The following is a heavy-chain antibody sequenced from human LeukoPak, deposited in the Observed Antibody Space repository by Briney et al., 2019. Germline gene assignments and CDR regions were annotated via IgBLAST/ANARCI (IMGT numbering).Heavy chain of an antibody. CDR2: INHSGST. Sequence: PSETLSLTCAVDGGSVSGYYWSWIRQPPRRGLGWSGEINHSGSTNYNPCFKSRVTISVDTSKNQSSLKRSTVTAADRAGYYVARGPPRLLWFGELLSVYFDYWGQGGLVTVSS. D-gene: IGHD3-10*01. J-gene: IGHJ4*02. CDR3: ARGPPRLLWFGELLSVYFDY. V-gene: IGHV4-34*01. CDR1: GGSVSGYY.